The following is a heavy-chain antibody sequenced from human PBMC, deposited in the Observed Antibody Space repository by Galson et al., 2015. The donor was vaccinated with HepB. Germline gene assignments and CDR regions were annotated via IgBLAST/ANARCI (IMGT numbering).Heavy chain of an antibody. V-gene: IGHV3-33*01. CDR1: GFTFSSYG. Sequence: SLRLSCAASGFTFSSYGMHWVRQAPGKGLEWVAVIWYDGSNKYYADSVKGRFTISRDNSKNALYLQMNSLRAEDTAVYYCAGDNRYVVPAAKYYYYYMDVWGKGTTVTVSS. D-gene: IGHD2-2*01. CDR2: IWYDGSNK. CDR3: AGDNRYVVPAAKYYYYYMDV. J-gene: IGHJ6*03.